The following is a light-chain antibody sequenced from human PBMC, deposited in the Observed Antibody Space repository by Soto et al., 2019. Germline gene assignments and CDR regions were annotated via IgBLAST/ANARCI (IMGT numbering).Light chain of an antibody. V-gene: IGKV1-5*03. Sequence: DIKMTQSPTTLSASPGDRVIITCRASQSINKWLAWYQQRPGEAPKLLIYQASHLQSGVPSRFSGSGSETEFSLTISSLQPADFATYYCQHYSHYPWTFGKGTKVEIK. CDR2: QAS. J-gene: IGKJ1*01. CDR3: QHYSHYPWT. CDR1: QSINKW.